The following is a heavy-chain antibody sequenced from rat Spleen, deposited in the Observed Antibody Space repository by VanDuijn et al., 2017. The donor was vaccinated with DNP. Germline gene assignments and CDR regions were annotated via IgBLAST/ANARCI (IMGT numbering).Heavy chain of an antibody. Sequence: QVQLKESGPGLVQPSQTLSLTCTVSGFSLTSYGVSWVRQPPGKGLEWIAAISGGGSTYYNSALKSRLSISRDTSKSQVFLKMNSLQTEDTAIYFGTRDYSATGYWGQGVMVTVSS. CDR1: GFSLTSYG. V-gene: IGHV2S12*01. D-gene: IGHD1-1*01. CDR2: ISGGGST. CDR3: TRDYSATGY. J-gene: IGHJ2*01.